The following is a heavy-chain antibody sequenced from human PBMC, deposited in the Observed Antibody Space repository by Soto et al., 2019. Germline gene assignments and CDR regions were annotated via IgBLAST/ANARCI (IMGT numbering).Heavy chain of an antibody. CDR1: GFTFSSSA. D-gene: IGHD3-10*01. V-gene: IGHV3-23*01. CDR3: AKDRHYPRDYFHY. CDR2: VSANGQGI. Sequence: GGSLRLSCAASGFTFSSSAISWVRQAPGKGLEWVSAVSANGQGIYYADSVRGRFTISRDNSKNMVFLHMDSLSAEDTAVYYCAKDRHYPRDYFHYWGQGTLVTVSS. J-gene: IGHJ4*02.